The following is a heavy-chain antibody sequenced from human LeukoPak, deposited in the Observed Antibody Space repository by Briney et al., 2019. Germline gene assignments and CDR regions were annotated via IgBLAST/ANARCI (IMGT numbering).Heavy chain of an antibody. CDR1: GGSISSYY. Sequence: SGTLCLTCAVPGGSISSYYWSWSREPPGEGLEWIGYIYYSGSTNYNPSLKSRAASSVHTSKNQFSLNRRSMTAAHTAVHYCAGMRSRARVRSGGYFDYWRQGTLVTVSS. D-gene: IGHD3-3*01. V-gene: IGHV4-59*12. CDR3: AGMRSRARVRSGGYFDY. J-gene: IGHJ4*02. CDR2: IYYSGST.